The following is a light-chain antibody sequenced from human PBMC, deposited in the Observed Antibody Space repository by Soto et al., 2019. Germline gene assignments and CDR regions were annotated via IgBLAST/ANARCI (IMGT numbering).Light chain of an antibody. J-gene: IGKJ2*01. CDR2: KAS. V-gene: IGKV1-5*03. Sequence: DIQMTQSPSTLSASVGDRVTITCRASQSINSWLAWYQQKPGKAPKLLIPKASTLETGVPSRFSGSGSGTEYTLTIASLQPDDSATYYCQKYDTYPETFAQGTKLEIK. CDR1: QSINSW. CDR3: QKYDTYPET.